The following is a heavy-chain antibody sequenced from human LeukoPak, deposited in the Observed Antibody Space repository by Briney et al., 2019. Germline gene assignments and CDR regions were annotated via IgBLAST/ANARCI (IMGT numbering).Heavy chain of an antibody. Sequence: GGSLRLSCAGSGFTLGGYGMHWFRQTPGKGLEWVAVIAYDGSRAFYADSVKGRFTISRDNSKNTMSVQMDDLRAEDTTVYYCTRYNNDHFDYWGQGTLVTVSS. CDR3: TRYNNDHFDY. CDR2: IAYDGSRA. D-gene: IGHD1-14*01. V-gene: IGHV3-33*01. J-gene: IGHJ4*02. CDR1: GFTLGGYG.